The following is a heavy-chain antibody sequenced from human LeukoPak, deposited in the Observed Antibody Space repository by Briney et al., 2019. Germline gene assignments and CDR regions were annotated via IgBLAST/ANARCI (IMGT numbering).Heavy chain of an antibody. CDR3: ASWGITMIVEDI. V-gene: IGHV4-30-4*01. CDR1: GGSISSGDYY. D-gene: IGHD3-22*01. Sequence: PSETLSLTCTVSGGSISSGDYYWSWIRQPPGKGLEWIGYIYYSGSTYYNPSLKSRVTISVDTSKNQFSLKLSSVTAADTAVYYCASWGITMIVEDIWGQGTMVTVSS. CDR2: IYYSGST. J-gene: IGHJ3*02.